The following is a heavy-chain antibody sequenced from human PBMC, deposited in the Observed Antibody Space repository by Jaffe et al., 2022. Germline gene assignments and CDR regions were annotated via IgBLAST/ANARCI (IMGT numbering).Heavy chain of an antibody. CDR1: GFTFSTYS. CDR2: ITSGSGTI. D-gene: IGHD6-19*01. V-gene: IGHV3-48*01. J-gene: IGHJ4*02. Sequence: EVQLVESGGYLVQPGGSLRLSCAASGFTFSTYSMNWVRQAPGKGLEWVSYITSGSGTIYYADSVKGRFTISRDNAKNSLYLQMNSLRAEDTAVYYCARSRGGYFFDYWGQGTLVTVSS. CDR3: ARSRGGYFFDY.